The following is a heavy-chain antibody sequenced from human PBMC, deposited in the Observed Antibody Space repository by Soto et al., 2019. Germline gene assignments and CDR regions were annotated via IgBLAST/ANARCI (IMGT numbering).Heavy chain of an antibody. J-gene: IGHJ4*02. D-gene: IGHD3-16*02. CDR2: IRGSGEAT. V-gene: IGHV3-23*01. Sequence: GGSLRLSCTSSGFTFSNYDMTWVRQAPGKGLEWVSTIRGSGEATFYADSVKGRFTISRDTSKNTLYLQMNSLRAEDTAVYYCAKDKWITFGGVIAMNFDYWGQGTLVTVSS. CDR3: AKDKWITFGGVIAMNFDY. CDR1: GFTFSNYD.